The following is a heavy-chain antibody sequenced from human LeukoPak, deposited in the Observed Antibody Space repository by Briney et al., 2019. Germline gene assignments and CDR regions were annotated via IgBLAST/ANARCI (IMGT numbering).Heavy chain of an antibody. Sequence: GGSLRLSCAASGFTFSSYWMIWVRPAPGKGLEWGANIKQDGSEKYYVDSVKGRFTISRDNAKNPLYLQMNSLRAEDTAVYYCAREGVTMIPPHGYWGQGTLVTVSS. V-gene: IGHV3-7*01. CDR1: GFTFSSYW. CDR2: IKQDGSEK. D-gene: IGHD3-22*01. CDR3: AREGVTMIPPHGY. J-gene: IGHJ4*02.